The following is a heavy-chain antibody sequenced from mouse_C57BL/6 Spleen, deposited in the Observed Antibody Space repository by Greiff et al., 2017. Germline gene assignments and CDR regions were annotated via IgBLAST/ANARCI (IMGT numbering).Heavy chain of an antibody. Sequence: EVQLVESGAELVKPGASVKLSCTASGFNIKDYYMHWVKQRTEQGLEWIGRIDPEDGETKYDPKFQGKATITADTSSNTAYLQLSSLTSEDTAVYYCARSGYSNDDWFAYWGQGTLVTVSA. V-gene: IGHV14-2*01. D-gene: IGHD2-12*01. CDR3: ARSGYSNDDWFAY. CDR1: GFNIKDYY. J-gene: IGHJ3*01. CDR2: IDPEDGET.